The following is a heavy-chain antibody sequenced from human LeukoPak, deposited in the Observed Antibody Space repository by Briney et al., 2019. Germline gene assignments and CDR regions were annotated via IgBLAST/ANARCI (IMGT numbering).Heavy chain of an antibody. V-gene: IGHV3-23*01. Sequence: GGSLRLSCAASGFTFSSYAMSWVRQAPGKGLEWVSAISGSGGSTYYADSVKGRFTISRDNSKNTLYLQMNSLRAEDTAVYYCAKYEVGATRDYYYYYGMDVWGQGTTVTVSS. D-gene: IGHD1-26*01. CDR3: AKYEVGATRDYYYYYGMDV. CDR1: GFTFSSYA. CDR2: ISGSGGST. J-gene: IGHJ6*02.